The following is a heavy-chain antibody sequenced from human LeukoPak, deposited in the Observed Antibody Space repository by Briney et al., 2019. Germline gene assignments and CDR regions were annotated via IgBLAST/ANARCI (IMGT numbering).Heavy chain of an antibody. Sequence: PSDTLSLTCAVSGYSISSNDWWGWIRQPPGKGLEWIGYIYYSGDTYYSPSLKSRITMSVDTSKNQFSLKLTSVTALDTAVYYCAKKAAGVGWFDLWGQGTLVTVSS. CDR2: IYYSGDT. J-gene: IGHJ5*02. V-gene: IGHV4-28*01. CDR1: GYSISSNDW. D-gene: IGHD2-8*01. CDR3: AKKAAGVGWFDL.